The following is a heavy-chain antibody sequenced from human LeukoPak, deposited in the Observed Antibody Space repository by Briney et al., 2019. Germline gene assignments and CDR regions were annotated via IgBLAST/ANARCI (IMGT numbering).Heavy chain of an antibody. CDR2: VVVGSGNT. CDR3: AAGTSYSSSSAEYFQH. CDR1: GFTFTSSA. D-gene: IGHD6-6*01. J-gene: IGHJ1*01. V-gene: IGHV1-58*01. Sequence: SVKVSCKASGFTFTSSAVQWVRQARGQRLEWIGWVVVGSGNTNYAQKFQERVTITRDMSTSTAYMELSSLRSEDTAVYYCAAGTSYSSSSAEYFQHWGQGTLVTVSS.